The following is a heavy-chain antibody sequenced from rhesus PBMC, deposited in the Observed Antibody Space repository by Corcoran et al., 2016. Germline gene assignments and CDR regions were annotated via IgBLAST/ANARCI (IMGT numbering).Heavy chain of an antibody. D-gene: IGHD3-3*01. CDR3: ARDPGFWTGQFDY. V-gene: IGHV3-8*01. J-gene: IGHJ4*01. CDR1: GFTFGSYY. Sequence: EVQMVESGGGLVQPGGSLRLSCTGSGFTFGSYYMYWVRQAPGKGLEWVSAINTGGGSTWYIDSVKGRFTISKENAKNTLYLQMDSLRAEDTAVYYCARDPGFWTGQFDYWGQGVLVTVSS. CDR2: INTGGGST.